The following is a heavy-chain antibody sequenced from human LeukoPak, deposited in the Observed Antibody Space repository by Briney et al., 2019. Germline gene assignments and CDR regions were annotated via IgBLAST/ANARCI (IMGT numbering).Heavy chain of an antibody. CDR1: GFTFSDYY. CDR3: ARMGYCSGGSCYSIHYGMDV. J-gene: IGHJ6*02. CDR2: IYSGGST. Sequence: GGSLRLSCAASGFTFSDYYMSWIRQAPGKGLEWVSVIYSGGSTYYADSVKGRFTISRHNSKNTLYLQMNSLRAEDTAVYYCARMGYCSGGSCYSIHYGMDVWGQGTTVTVSS. D-gene: IGHD2-15*01. V-gene: IGHV3-53*04.